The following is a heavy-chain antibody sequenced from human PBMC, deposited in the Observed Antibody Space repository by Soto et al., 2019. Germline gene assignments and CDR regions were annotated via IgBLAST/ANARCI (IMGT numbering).Heavy chain of an antibody. V-gene: IGHV5-51*01. D-gene: IGHD4-4*01. J-gene: IGHJ6*04. Sequence: GESLKISCKGSGYSFTSYWIGWVRQMPGKGLEWMGIIYPGDSDTRYSPSFQGQVTISADKSISTAYLQWSSLKASDTAMYYCARRSQMTTVTGIYYYYGMDVWGKGTTVTVSS. CDR2: IYPGDSDT. CDR3: ARRSQMTTVTGIYYYYGMDV. CDR1: GYSFTSYW.